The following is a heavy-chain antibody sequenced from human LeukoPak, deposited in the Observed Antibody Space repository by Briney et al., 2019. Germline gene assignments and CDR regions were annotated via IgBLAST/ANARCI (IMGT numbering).Heavy chain of an antibody. V-gene: IGHV3-7*05. CDR3: ARDLVVVVTASTAFDY. CDR1: GFTFSSYW. CDR2: IKQDGSEK. Sequence: GGSLRLSCAASGFTFSSYWMSWVRQAPGKALEWVANIKQDGSEKYYVDPVKGRFTISRDNAKNSLYLQMNSLRAEDTAVYYCARDLVVVVTASTAFDYWGQGTLVTVSS. J-gene: IGHJ4*02. D-gene: IGHD2-21*02.